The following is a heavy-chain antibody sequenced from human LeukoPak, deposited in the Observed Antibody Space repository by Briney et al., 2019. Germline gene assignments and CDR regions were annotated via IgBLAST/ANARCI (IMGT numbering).Heavy chain of an antibody. D-gene: IGHD4-17*01. Sequence: PSGTLSLTCAVYGGSFSGYYWSWIRQPPGKGLEWIGEIIHSGSTNYNPSLKSRVTISVDTSKNQFSLKLSSVTAADTAVYYCASTYGDFATNWFDPWGQGTLVTVSS. CDR3: ASTYGDFATNWFDP. V-gene: IGHV4-34*12. J-gene: IGHJ5*02. CDR2: IIHSGST. CDR1: GGSFSGYY.